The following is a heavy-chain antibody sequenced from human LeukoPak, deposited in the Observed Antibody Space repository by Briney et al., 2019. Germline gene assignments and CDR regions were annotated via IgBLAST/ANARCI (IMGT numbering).Heavy chain of an antibody. J-gene: IGHJ5*02. CDR2: IIPIFGTA. CDR1: GGTFSSYA. Sequence: WASVKVSCKASGGTFSSYAISWVRQAPGQGLEWMGGIIPIFGTANYAQKFRGRVTITTDEPTSTAYMELSSLRSEDTAVYYCARDSSSWYAIGDQSWFDPWGQGTLVTVSS. D-gene: IGHD6-13*01. CDR3: ARDSSSWYAIGDQSWFDP. V-gene: IGHV1-69*05.